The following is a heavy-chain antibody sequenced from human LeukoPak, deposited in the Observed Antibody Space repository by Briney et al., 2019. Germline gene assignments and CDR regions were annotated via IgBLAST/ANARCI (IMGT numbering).Heavy chain of an antibody. CDR1: GYTFTNYC. CDR3: ARGGSSWGSDY. Sequence: ASVKVSCKASGYTFTNYCMHWVRQGPGQGLEWMGIINPSGGSTSYAQKFQGRVTMTRDTSTSTVYMELSSLRSEDTAVYYCARGGSSWGSDYWGQGTLVTVSS. CDR2: INPSGGST. V-gene: IGHV1-46*01. D-gene: IGHD6-13*01. J-gene: IGHJ4*02.